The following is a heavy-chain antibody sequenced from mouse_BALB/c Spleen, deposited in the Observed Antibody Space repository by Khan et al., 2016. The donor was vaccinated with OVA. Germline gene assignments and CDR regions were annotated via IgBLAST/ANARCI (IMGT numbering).Heavy chain of an antibody. J-gene: IGHJ4*01. CDR3: TRPPHFSYVLVY. V-gene: IGHV9-3-1*01. CDR1: GYTFTNYG. CDR2: ISTYTGEP. Sequence: QIQLAQSGPELKKPGETVKISCKASGYTFTNYGMNWVKQASGKALKWMGWISTYTGEPTYADDFKGRFAFSLETSASTAYLQLNNLKNEDTATSFCTRPPHFSYVLVYWGQGTSDTVSS.